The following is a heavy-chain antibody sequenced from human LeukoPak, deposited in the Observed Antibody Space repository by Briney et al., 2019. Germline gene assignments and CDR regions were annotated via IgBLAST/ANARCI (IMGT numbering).Heavy chain of an antibody. V-gene: IGHV4-59*08. J-gene: IGHJ4*02. Sequence: SETLSLTCTVSGGSISSYYWSWIRQPPGKGLEWIGYIYYSGSTNYNPSLKSRVTISVDTSKNQFSLKLSSVTAADTAVYYCARADYCSGGSCRGLGGYFFDYWGQGTLLTVSS. D-gene: IGHD2-15*01. CDR1: GGSISSYY. CDR3: ARADYCSGGSCRGLGGYFFDY. CDR2: IYYSGST.